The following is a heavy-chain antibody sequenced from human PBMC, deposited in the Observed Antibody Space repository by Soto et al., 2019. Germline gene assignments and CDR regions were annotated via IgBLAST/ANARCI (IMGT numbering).Heavy chain of an antibody. J-gene: IGHJ4*02. CDR2: ISGSGGST. CDR3: AKDRDVDNYFDY. CDR1: GFTFSSYA. Sequence: GSLSLSCAASGFTFSSYAMSWVRQAPGKGLEWVSAISGSGGSTYYADSVKGRFTISRDNSKNTLYLQMNSLRAEDTAVYYCAKDRDVDNYFDYWGQGTLVTVS. V-gene: IGHV3-23*01. D-gene: IGHD5-12*01.